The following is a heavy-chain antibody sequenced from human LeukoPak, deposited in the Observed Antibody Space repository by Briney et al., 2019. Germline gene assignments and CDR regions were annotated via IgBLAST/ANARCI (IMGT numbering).Heavy chain of an antibody. J-gene: IGHJ6*02. CDR1: GGSISSGGYY. CDR3: ARHGPLYEYFYYNMDV. V-gene: IGHV4-61*08. Sequence: PSETLSLTCTVSGGSISSGGYYWSWIRQPPGKGLEWIGYIYYSGSTDYNPSLKSRVTISVDTSKNQFSLKLSSVTAADTAVYYCARHGPLYEYFYYNMDVWGQGTTVTVSS. D-gene: IGHD5/OR15-5a*01. CDR2: IYYSGST.